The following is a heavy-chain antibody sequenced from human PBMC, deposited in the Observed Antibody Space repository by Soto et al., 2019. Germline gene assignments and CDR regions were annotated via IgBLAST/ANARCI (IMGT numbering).Heavy chain of an antibody. V-gene: IGHV4-30-4*01. Sequence: PSETLSLTCTVSGGSISSGDYYWSWIRQPPGKGLEWIGYIYYSGSTFYNPSLKSRVTMSVDTSKNQFSLKLSSVTAADTAVYYCARLYGGYEVIFYFDYWGQGTLVTVSS. D-gene: IGHD5-12*01. CDR1: GGSISSGDYY. CDR3: ARLYGGYEVIFYFDY. CDR2: IYYSGST. J-gene: IGHJ4*02.